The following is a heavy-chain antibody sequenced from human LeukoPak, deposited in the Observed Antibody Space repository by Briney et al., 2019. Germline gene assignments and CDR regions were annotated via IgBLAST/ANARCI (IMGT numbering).Heavy chain of an antibody. J-gene: IGHJ6*02. CDR2: INHKGGAI. D-gene: IGHD7-27*01. CDR1: GFIFSESW. V-gene: IGHV3-7*01. Sequence: QSGGSLRLSCAASGFIFSESWMSWVRQVPGQGLEWVAHINHKGGAIQYVDSVKGRFTISRDNAKGSVYLQMNSLMAEDTAIYHCATYINWVAGDVWGQGTTVIVSS. CDR3: ATYINWVAGDV.